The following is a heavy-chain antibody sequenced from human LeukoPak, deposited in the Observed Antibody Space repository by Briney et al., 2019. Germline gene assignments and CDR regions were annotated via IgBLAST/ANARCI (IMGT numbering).Heavy chain of an antibody. CDR3: AKDRAAAGSRDYYYYYGMDV. V-gene: IGHV3-30*18. CDR1: GFTFSSYG. J-gene: IGHJ6*02. D-gene: IGHD6-13*01. CDR2: ISYDGSNK. Sequence: GGSLRLSCAASGFTFSSYGMHWVRQAPGKGLEGVAVISYDGSNKYYADSVKGRFTISRDNSKNTLYLQMNSLRAEDTAVYYCAKDRAAAGSRDYYYYYGMDVWGQGTTVTVSS.